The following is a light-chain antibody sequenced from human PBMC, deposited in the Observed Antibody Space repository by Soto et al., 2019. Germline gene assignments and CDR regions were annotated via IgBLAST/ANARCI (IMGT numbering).Light chain of an antibody. V-gene: IGLV2-14*01. CDR1: SSDVGGYNY. J-gene: IGLJ1*01. CDR3: CSYAGRATYV. CDR2: EVF. Sequence: QSALTQPASVSGSPGQSITISCTGTSSDVGGYNYVSWYQQHPGKAPKLIIFEVFKRPSGVSHRFSGSKSGNTASLTISGLQAEDEAKYYCCSYAGRATYVFGGGTKVTVL.